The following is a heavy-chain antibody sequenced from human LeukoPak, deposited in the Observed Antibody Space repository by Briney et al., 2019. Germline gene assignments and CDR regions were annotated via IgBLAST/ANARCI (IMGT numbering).Heavy chain of an antibody. CDR3: ARRDYYYYMDV. CDR1: GGSISSYY. CDR2: IYTSGST. J-gene: IGHJ6*03. V-gene: IGHV4-4*09. Sequence: SETLSLTCTVSGGSISSYYWSWIRQPPGKGLEWIGYIYTSGSTNYNPSLKSRVTISVDTSKNQFSLKLSSVTAADTAVYYCARRDYYYYMDVWGKGTTVTVSS.